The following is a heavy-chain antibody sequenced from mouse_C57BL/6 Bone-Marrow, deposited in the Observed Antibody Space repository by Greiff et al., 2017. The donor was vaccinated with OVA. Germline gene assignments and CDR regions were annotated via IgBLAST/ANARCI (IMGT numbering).Heavy chain of an antibody. CDR2: ILPGSGST. Sequence: QVQLQQSGAELMKPGASVKLSCKATGYTFTGYWIEWVKQRPGHGLEWIGEILPGSGSTNYNEQFKGKATFTADTSSNTAYMQLSSLTTEDSAIYYCARRDTRLHMDYWGQGTTRTVSS. J-gene: IGHJ2*01. CDR3: ARRDTRLHMDY. D-gene: IGHD3-2*01. V-gene: IGHV1-9*01. CDR1: GYTFTGYW.